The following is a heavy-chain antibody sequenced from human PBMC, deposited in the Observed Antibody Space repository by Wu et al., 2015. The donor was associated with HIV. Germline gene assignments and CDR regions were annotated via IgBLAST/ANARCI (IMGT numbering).Heavy chain of an antibody. D-gene: IGHD2-15*01. J-gene: IGHJ6*02. Sequence: QVQLVQSGAEVKKPGSSVKVSCKASGGTFSSYAISWVRQAPGQGLEWMGRIIPIFGTANYAQKFQGRVTITADESTSTAYMELSSLRSEDTAVYYCASAAYCSGGSCYSPNEGGYYYYYGMDVWGQGTTGHRLL. CDR3: ASAAYCSGGSCYSPNEGGYYYYYGMDV. CDR1: GGTFSSYA. CDR2: IIPIFGTA. V-gene: IGHV1-69*13.